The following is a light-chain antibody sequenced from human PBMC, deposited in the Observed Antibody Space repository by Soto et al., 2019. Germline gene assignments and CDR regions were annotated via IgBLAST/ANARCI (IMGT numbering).Light chain of an antibody. Sequence: EIVLTQSPGTLSLSPGERATLPCRASQSVKSSYLAWYQHKPGQAPRLLIYGTSSRATGIPDRFSGSGSGTDFTLTISRLEPEDFATYYCQQSYSTPFTFGPGTRLEIK. CDR1: QSVKSSY. CDR2: GTS. CDR3: QQSYSTPFT. J-gene: IGKJ3*01. V-gene: IGKV3-20*01.